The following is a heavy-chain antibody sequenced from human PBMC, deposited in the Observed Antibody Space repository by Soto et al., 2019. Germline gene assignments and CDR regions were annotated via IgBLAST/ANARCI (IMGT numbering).Heavy chain of an antibody. Sequence: QVQLQESGPGLVKPSGTLSLTCAVSGGSISSSNWWSWVRQPPGKGLEWIGGIYHRGSTNYNPSLKGRVTISVDKSKNQFSLKLSSVTAADTAVYYCARGHSSSWGFDYWGQGTLVTVSS. V-gene: IGHV4-4*02. CDR2: IYHRGST. D-gene: IGHD6-13*01. CDR3: ARGHSSSWGFDY. CDR1: GGSISSSNW. J-gene: IGHJ4*02.